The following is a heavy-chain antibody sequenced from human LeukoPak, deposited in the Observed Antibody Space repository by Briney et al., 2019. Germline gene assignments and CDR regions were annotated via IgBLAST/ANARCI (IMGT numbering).Heavy chain of an antibody. CDR1: GYTVSRNY. Sequence: GGSLRLSCAASGYTVSRNYMSWVRQAPGKGLECVSVIYSGGNAYYADSVKGRFTISRDNSKNTLYLQMNSLRAEDTAVYYCARKTDSGGQGDYWGPGTLVTVSS. J-gene: IGHJ4*02. V-gene: IGHV3-66*01. D-gene: IGHD3-22*01. CDR3: ARKTDSGGQGDY. CDR2: IYSGGNA.